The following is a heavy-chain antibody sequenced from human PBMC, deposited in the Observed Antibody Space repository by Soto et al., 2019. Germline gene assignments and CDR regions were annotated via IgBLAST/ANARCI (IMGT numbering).Heavy chain of an antibody. V-gene: IGHV1-69*13. Sequence: SVKVSCKASGGTFSSYAISWVRQAPGKGLEWMGGIIPIFGTANYAQKFQGRVTITADESTSTTYMELSSLRSEDTAVYYCARGGVEVAGPLSCWFDPWGQGTLVTVSS. CDR1: GGTFSSYA. D-gene: IGHD6-19*01. CDR2: IIPIFGTA. J-gene: IGHJ5*02. CDR3: ARGGVEVAGPLSCWFDP.